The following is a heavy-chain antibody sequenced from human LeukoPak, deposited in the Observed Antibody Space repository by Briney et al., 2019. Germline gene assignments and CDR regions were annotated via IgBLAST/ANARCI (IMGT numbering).Heavy chain of an antibody. CDR1: GFTVSSNY. V-gene: IGHV3-53*01. CDR3: ARLKYSSSLFDY. J-gene: IGHJ4*02. CDR2: IYSGGST. D-gene: IGHD6-13*01. Sequence: GGSLRLSCAASGFTVSSNYMSWVRQAPGKGLEWVSVIYSGGSTYYADSVKGRFTISRDNSTNTLYLQMNSLRAEDTAVYYCARLKYSSSLFDYWGQGTLVTVSS.